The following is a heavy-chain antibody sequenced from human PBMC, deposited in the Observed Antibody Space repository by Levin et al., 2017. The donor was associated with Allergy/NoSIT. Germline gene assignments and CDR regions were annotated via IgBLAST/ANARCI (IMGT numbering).Heavy chain of an antibody. CDR1: GGSISSGGYY. Sequence: SETLSLTCTVSGGSISSGGYYWSWIRQHPGKGLEHIGYIYDSGSTYYNPSLKSRVTISVDTSKNQFSLKLSSVTAADTAVYYCARAVLSVSYYYDMDVWGQGTTVTVSS. CDR2: IYDSGST. V-gene: IGHV4-31*03. D-gene: IGHD1-14*01. J-gene: IGHJ6*02. CDR3: ARAVLSVSYYYDMDV.